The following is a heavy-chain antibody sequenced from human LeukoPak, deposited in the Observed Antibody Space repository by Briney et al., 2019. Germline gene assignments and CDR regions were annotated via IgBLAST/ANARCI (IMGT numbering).Heavy chain of an antibody. Sequence: SETLSLTCSVSGGSISGSGNFWNWIRQHPGKGLEWIGCIYNSGSTYYNPSLKSRVTISADTSKNQFSLNLSSVTAADTAMYYCASSIRGYFFDFDYWGQGTLVTVSS. CDR2: IYNSGST. D-gene: IGHD3-22*01. J-gene: IGHJ4*02. CDR1: GGSISGSGNF. CDR3: ASSIRGYFFDFDY. V-gene: IGHV4-31*03.